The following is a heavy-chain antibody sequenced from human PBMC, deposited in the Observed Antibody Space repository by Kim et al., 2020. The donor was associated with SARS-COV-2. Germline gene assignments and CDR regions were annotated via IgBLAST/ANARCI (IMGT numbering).Heavy chain of an antibody. CDR2: IYSGGST. CDR3: ARDGAGGSYEG. D-gene: IGHD1-26*01. V-gene: IGHV3-66*01. CDR1: GFTVSSNY. J-gene: IGHJ1*01. Sequence: GGSLRLSCAASGFTVSSNYMSWVRQAPGKGLEWVSVIYSGGSTYYADSVKGSFTISGDNSKNTLYLQMNSLRAEDTAVYYCARDGAGGSYEGWGQRTLVTVSS.